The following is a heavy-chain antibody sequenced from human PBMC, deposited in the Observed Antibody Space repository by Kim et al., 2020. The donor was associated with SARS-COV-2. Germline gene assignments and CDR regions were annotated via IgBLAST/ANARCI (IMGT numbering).Heavy chain of an antibody. CDR2: SEK. V-gene: IGHV3-7*01. Sequence: SEKNYVDSVKGRFTISRDNAKNSLDLQMNSLRAEDTAVYYCARGGWYFEGWGRGTLVTVSS. J-gene: IGHJ2*01. CDR3: ARGGWYFEG.